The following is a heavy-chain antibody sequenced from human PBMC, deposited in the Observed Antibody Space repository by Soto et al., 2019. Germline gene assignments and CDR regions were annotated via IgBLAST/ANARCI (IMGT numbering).Heavy chain of an antibody. Sequence: EVQLLESGGGLVQPGGSLRLSCAASGFTFSSYAMSWVRQAPGKGLEWVSAISGSGGSTFYADSVKGRFTISRDTSKNPLFLQMNSLRAEETAVYYCAKVRGRGYDWFDSWGQGTLVTVSS. CDR1: GFTFSSYA. D-gene: IGHD5-12*01. J-gene: IGHJ5*01. CDR3: AKVRGRGYDWFDS. V-gene: IGHV3-23*01. CDR2: ISGSGGST.